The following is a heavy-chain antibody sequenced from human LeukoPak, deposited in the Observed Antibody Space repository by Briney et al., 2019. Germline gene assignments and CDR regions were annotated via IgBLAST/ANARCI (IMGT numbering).Heavy chain of an antibody. CDR1: GGSFSSYG. D-gene: IGHD6-19*01. J-gene: IGHJ3*02. Sequence: SMKVSCKASGGSFSSYGISWVRQAPGQGPEWMGGIIPLFGTADYVQKFQGRVTMTTDESMSTAYMELSSLRSEDTAVYYCARGMAGNQDVFDIWGQGTMVTVSS. V-gene: IGHV1-69*05. CDR2: IIPLFGTA. CDR3: ARGMAGNQDVFDI.